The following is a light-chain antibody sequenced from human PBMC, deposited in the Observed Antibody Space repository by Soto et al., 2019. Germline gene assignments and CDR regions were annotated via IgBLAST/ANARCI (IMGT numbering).Light chain of an antibody. J-gene: IGKJ2*01. CDR3: QQSYSTPLT. V-gene: IGKV3-15*01. CDR1: QSINSE. Sequence: EIVMTQSPATLSLSPGERAALSCRASQSINSELAWYQQKPGQPPRLLIYGASTRATGVPARFTGSESGSEFTLTISGLQSEDFATYYCQQSYSTPLTFGQGTKLEIK. CDR2: GAS.